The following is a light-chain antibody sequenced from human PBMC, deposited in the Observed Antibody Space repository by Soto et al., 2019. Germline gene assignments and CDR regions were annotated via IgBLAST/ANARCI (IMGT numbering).Light chain of an antibody. Sequence: IQMTQSPSTLSASVGDRVTITCRASQSISSWLAWYQQKPGKAPKLLIYKASTLKSGVPSRFSGSGSGTEFTLTISSLQPDDFATYYCQQYNRYSAFGQGTKVDIK. V-gene: IGKV1-5*03. CDR3: QQYNRYSA. CDR1: QSISSW. J-gene: IGKJ1*01. CDR2: KAS.